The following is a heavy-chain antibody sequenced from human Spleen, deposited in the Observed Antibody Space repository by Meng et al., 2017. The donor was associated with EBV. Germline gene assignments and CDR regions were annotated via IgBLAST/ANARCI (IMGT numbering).Heavy chain of an antibody. D-gene: IGHD3-10*01. J-gene: IGHJ4*02. Sequence: QGQWGQSGAEVKKPGSSVKVSCKTSGGIFRSDAISWVRQAPGQGLEWMGGLIPMSEAPHYAQKFQGRVTITADESTSTHYMDLSGLRSEDTAVYYCASESGRGFTPDYWGQGTLVTVSS. CDR3: ASESGRGFTPDY. CDR2: LIPMSEAP. CDR1: GGIFRSDA. V-gene: IGHV1-69*01.